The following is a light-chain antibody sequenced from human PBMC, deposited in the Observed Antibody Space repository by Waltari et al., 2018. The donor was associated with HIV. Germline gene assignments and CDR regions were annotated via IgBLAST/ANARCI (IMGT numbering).Light chain of an antibody. Sequence: DIQMTQSPSSLSASLGYSVVITCRASQAISTYLNWYPQKPGKAPVLLVYSAYTLQPGAPSRFRGAGSGREFSLSISGLQTEDFATYFCQQSYGSPFNFGPGT. J-gene: IGKJ3*01. CDR2: SAY. CDR1: QAISTY. V-gene: IGKV1-39*01. CDR3: QQSYGSPFN.